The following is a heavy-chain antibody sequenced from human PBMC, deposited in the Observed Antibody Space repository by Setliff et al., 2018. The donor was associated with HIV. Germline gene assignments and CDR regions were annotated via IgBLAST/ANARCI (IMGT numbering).Heavy chain of an antibody. J-gene: IGHJ4*02. Sequence: ASVKVSCKASGYTFTSCYMHWVRRAPGQGLEWMGIINPSGGGTTYARKFQGRFTVTRDTSTTTVYMELSGLRSEDTAVYYCARATEAGTIDYWGQGTQVTVSS. CDR3: ARATEAGTIDY. D-gene: IGHD1-1*01. CDR2: INPSGGGT. V-gene: IGHV1-46*01. CDR1: GYTFTSCY.